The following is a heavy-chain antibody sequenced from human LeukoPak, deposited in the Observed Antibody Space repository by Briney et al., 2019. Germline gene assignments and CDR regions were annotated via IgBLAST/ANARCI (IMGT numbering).Heavy chain of an antibody. CDR2: ISGSGGST. CDR3: AKDVPGYSYGLLGYYFDY. V-gene: IGHV3-23*01. D-gene: IGHD5-18*01. CDR1: GFTFSSYA. J-gene: IGHJ4*02. Sequence: GGSLRLSXAASGFTFSSYAMSWVRQAPGKGLEWVSAISGSGGSTYYADSVKGRFTISRDNSKNTLYLQMNSLRAEDTAVYYCAKDVPGYSYGLLGYYFDYWGQGTLVTVSS.